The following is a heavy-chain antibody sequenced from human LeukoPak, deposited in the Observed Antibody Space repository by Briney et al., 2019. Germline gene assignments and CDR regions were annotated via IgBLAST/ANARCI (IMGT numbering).Heavy chain of an antibody. CDR1: GFTVSSNY. Sequence: GGSLRLSCAASGFTVSSNYMSWVRQAPGKGLEWVSVIYSGGSTYYADSVKGRFTISRDNSKNTLFLQMNSLRAEDTAVYYCARDRFGYGGNSGLWGQGTLVTVSS. J-gene: IGHJ4*02. V-gene: IGHV3-66*01. CDR2: IYSGGST. CDR3: ARDRFGYGGNSGL. D-gene: IGHD4-23*01.